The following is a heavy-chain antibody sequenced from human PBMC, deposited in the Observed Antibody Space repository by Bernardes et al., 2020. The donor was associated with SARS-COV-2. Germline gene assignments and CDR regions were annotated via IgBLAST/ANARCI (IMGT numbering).Heavy chain of an antibody. Sequence: SGATQTHPPHPVTLTCPLPGASLPPTGVGVGCIRHPPGKSLEWLTLLYRDDDERYSPSLKSRLTITKDTSKNQMVLTMTNMEPVDTATYYCAHRRTGPLPANWFDPWGQGILVTVSS. D-gene: IGHD2-2*01. CDR1: GASLPPTGVG. J-gene: IGHJ5*02. V-gene: IGHV2-5*02. CDR2: LYRDDDE. CDR3: AHRRTGPLPANWFDP.